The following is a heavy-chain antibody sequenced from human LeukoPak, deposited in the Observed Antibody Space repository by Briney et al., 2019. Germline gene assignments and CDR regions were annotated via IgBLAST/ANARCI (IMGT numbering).Heavy chain of an antibody. J-gene: IGHJ4*02. CDR3: AKDRDEGYCPDY. D-gene: IGHD5-18*01. V-gene: IGHV3-23*01. CDR1: GFTFSSYA. CDR2: ISGSGGST. Sequence: GGSLRLSCAASGFTFSSYAMSWVLQASGKGLEWVSAISGSGGSTYYADSVKGRFTISRDNSKNTLYLQMNSLRAEDTAVYYCAKDRDEGYCPDYWGQGTLVTVSS.